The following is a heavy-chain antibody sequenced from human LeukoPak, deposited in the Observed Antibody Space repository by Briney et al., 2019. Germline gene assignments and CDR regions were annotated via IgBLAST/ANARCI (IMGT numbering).Heavy chain of an antibody. CDR1: GFTFSSYW. J-gene: IGHJ4*02. V-gene: IGHV3-7*01. CDR3: ARSSVDSSGYYYYFDY. D-gene: IGHD3-22*01. CDR2: IKQDGSEK. Sequence: GGSLRLSCAASGFTFSSYWMSWVRQAPGKGLEWVANIKQDGSEKYYVDSVKGRFTISRDNAKNSLYLQMSSLRAEDTAVYYCARSSVDSSGYYYYFDYWGQGTLVTVSS.